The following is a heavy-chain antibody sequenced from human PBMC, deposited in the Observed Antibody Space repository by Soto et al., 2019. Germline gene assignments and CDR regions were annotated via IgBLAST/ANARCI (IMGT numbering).Heavy chain of an antibody. V-gene: IGHV3-30*18. CDR3: SQEQSSGWSFRS. Sequence: GGSLRLSCAASGFTFSDYGMHWVRQAPGEGLEWVAVIIYDGSSKTYTDSVKGRFTISRDNSKNTLYLQMNSLRAEDTAVYYCSQEQSSGWSFRSWGQGTLVTVSS. D-gene: IGHD6-19*01. CDR1: GFTFSDYG. J-gene: IGHJ5*02. CDR2: IIYDGSSK.